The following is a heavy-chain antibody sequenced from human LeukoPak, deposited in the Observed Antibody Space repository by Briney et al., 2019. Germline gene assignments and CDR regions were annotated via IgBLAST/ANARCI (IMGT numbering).Heavy chain of an antibody. CDR2: IYYSGST. J-gene: IGHJ4*02. D-gene: IGHD4-17*01. CDR1: GGSISSYY. V-gene: IGHV4-59*01. CDR3: ARVDVDYGDYAFEAYFDY. Sequence: PSETLSLTCSVSGGSISSYYWSWIRQPPGKGLEWIGYIYYSGSTNYNPSLKSRVTISVDTSKNQFSLKLSSVTAADTAVYYCARVDVDYGDYAFEAYFDYWGQGTLVTVSS.